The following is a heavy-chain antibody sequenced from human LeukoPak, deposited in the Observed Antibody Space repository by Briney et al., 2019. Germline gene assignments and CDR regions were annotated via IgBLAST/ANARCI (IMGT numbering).Heavy chain of an antibody. CDR3: AREADILTGYYRFDP. Sequence: RASVKVSCKASGGTFSSYDISWVRQAPGQGLEWMGGIIPVFGTPNYAQKFQGRVTMTRDMSTSTVYMELSSLRSEDTAVYYCAREADILTGYYRFDPWGQGTLVTVSS. J-gene: IGHJ5*02. V-gene: IGHV1-69*05. CDR2: IIPVFGTP. CDR1: GGTFSSYD. D-gene: IGHD3-9*01.